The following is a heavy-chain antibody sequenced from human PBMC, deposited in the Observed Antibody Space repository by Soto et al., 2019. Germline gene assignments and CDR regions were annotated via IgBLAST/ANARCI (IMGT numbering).Heavy chain of an antibody. D-gene: IGHD5-18*01. J-gene: IGHJ4*02. CDR3: ARALGYTYGHLPIDF. Sequence: QVQLQQWGAGLLKPSETLSLTCAVYGGSFSGYYWSWIRQPPGKGLEWIGESNHRGSTNYNPSLKRRVTIPVDTSKHQFSLKLNSVTAADTAVYYCARALGYTYGHLPIDFWGQGTLLTVSS. V-gene: IGHV4-34*01. CDR1: GGSFSGYY. CDR2: SNHRGST.